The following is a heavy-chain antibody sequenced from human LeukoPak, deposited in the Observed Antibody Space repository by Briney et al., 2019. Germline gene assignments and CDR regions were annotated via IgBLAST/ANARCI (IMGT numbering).Heavy chain of an antibody. Sequence: PGGSLRLSCAASGFPFSKYGMHWVRQAPGKGLEWVAVISYDGSNQYYTDSVKGRFIISRDNSENTLYLRMNSLRAEDTAVYYCANLYGGLYDYWGQGTLVTVSS. CDR2: ISYDGSNQ. V-gene: IGHV3-30*18. J-gene: IGHJ4*02. CDR3: ANLYGGLYDY. D-gene: IGHD4-23*01. CDR1: GFPFSKYG.